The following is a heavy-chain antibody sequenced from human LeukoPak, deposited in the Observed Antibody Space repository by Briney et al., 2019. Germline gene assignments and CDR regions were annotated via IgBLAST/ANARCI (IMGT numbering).Heavy chain of an antibody. V-gene: IGHV1-69*05. Sequence: SVKVSCKASGGTFSSYAISWVRQAPGQGLEWMGRIIPLFGTANYAQKFQGRVTITTDESTSTAYMELSSLRSEDTAVYYCASISIAVAGTRRSSYYYMDVWGKGTTVTVSS. J-gene: IGHJ6*03. CDR3: ASISIAVAGTRRSSYYYMDV. CDR1: GGTFSSYA. D-gene: IGHD6-19*01. CDR2: IIPLFGTA.